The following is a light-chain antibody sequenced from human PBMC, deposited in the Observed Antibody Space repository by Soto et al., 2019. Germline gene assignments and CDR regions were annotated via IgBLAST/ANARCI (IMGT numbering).Light chain of an antibody. CDR2: WAS. Sequence: DIVMTQSPDSLAVSLGERATINCKSSQSVLYSSNNKNYLAWYQQKAGQPPKLLIYWASTRESGVPDRFSGSGSGTDFTLTISSLQAEDVAVYYCQQYESTPYTFGQGTKLEIK. CDR3: QQYESTPYT. J-gene: IGKJ2*01. CDR1: QSVLYSSNNKNY. V-gene: IGKV4-1*01.